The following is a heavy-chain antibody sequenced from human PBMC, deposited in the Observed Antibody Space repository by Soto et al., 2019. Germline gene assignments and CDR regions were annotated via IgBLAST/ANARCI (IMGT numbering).Heavy chain of an antibody. Sequence: SETLSLTCTVPGGSLNSYYWTWIRQSPGKGLEWIGYVSSTGSTNYNPSLKSRVILSLDTSTSEVSLSLTSVTAADAAVYFCARFSPPRKSYDSNPGWFDPWGQGIMVT. CDR1: GGSLNSYY. D-gene: IGHD3-22*01. V-gene: IGHV4-59*01. J-gene: IGHJ5*02. CDR2: VSSTGST. CDR3: ARFSPPRKSYDSNPGWFDP.